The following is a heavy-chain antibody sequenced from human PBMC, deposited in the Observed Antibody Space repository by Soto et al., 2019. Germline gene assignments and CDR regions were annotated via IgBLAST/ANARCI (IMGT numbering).Heavy chain of an antibody. CDR3: ARVGEEINWFDP. V-gene: IGHV1-69*13. CDR2: IIPIFGTA. J-gene: IGHJ5*02. Sequence: SVKVSCKASGGTFSSYAISWVRQAPGQGLEWMGGIIPIFGTANYAQKFQGRVTITADESTSTAYMELSSLRSEDTAVYYCARVGEEINWFDPWGQGTLVTVSS. CDR1: GGTFSSYA.